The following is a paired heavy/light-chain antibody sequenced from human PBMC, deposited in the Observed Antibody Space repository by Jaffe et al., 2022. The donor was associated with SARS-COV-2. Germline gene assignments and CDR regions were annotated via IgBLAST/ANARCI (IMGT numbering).Light chain of an antibody. J-gene: IGLJ3*02. CDR2: RNN. Sequence: QSVLTQPPSASGTPGQRVTISCSGDNSNIGSNYVFWYQQLPGTAPKLLIYRNNERPSGVPDRFSGSKSGTSASLAISGLRSEDEADYYCATWDDSLRVFGGGTKLTVL. CDR1: NSNIGSNY. CDR3: ATWDDSLRV. V-gene: IGLV1-47*01.
Heavy chain of an antibody. D-gene: IGHD2-15*01. CDR1: GYSISSGHY. CDR3: ARDSRDCSGGYCFFERIDP. V-gene: IGHV4-38-2*02. J-gene: IGHJ5*02. Sequence: QVQLQESGPGLVRPSETLSLTCTVSGYSISSGHYWGWIRQAPGKGLEWIGNIYHSGSTFYYPSLNSRVTISVDTSKNQFFLNLRSVTAADTAVYYCARDSRDCSGGYCFFERIDPWGQGILVTVSS. CDR2: IYHSGST.